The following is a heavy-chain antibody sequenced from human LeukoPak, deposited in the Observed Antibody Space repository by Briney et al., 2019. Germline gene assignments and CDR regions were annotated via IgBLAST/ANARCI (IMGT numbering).Heavy chain of an antibody. D-gene: IGHD2-15*01. CDR3: ARGRSGGFDP. CDR2: ISAYNGDT. CDR1: GYTVTSYG. J-gene: IGHJ5*02. V-gene: IGHV1-18*01. Sequence: ASVKLSCKASGYTVTSYGVSWVRRAPGQGLEWMGRISAYNGDTNYAQKFPGRVTMTRNTSISTAYMELSSLRSEDTAVYCCARGRSGGFDPWGQGTLVTVSS.